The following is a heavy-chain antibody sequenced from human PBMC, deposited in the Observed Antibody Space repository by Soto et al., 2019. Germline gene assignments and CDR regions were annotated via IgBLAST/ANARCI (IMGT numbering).Heavy chain of an antibody. V-gene: IGHV3-21*06. CDR2: ISSSSAYI. J-gene: IGHJ4*02. CDR1: GFTFGSFT. CDR3: ARDGLTFGGD. D-gene: IGHD3-16*01. Sequence: EVHLVEAGGGLVKPGESLTLSCAASGFTFGSFTLNWVRQAPGKGLEWVSSISSSSAYIYYAESVKGRFTISRDNARSTLSLQMKSLRLDDTAVYFCARDGLTFGGDWGQGTLVAVSS.